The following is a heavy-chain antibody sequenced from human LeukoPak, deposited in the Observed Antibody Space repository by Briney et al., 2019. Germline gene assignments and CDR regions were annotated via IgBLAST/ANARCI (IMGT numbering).Heavy chain of an antibody. CDR3: ARSILEWPNNYYYYYYMDV. CDR2: IYHSGST. D-gene: IGHD3-3*01. CDR1: GYSISSGYY. J-gene: IGHJ6*03. V-gene: IGHV4-38-2*02. Sequence: SETLSLTCTVSGYSISSGYYWGWIRQPPGKGLEWIGSIYHSGSTYYNPSLKSRVTISVDTSKNQFSLKLSSVTAADTAVYYCARSILEWPNNYYYYYYMDVWRKGTTVTVSS.